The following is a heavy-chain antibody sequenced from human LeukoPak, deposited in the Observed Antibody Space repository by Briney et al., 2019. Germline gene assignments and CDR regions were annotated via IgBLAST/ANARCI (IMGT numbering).Heavy chain of an antibody. Sequence: GGSLKLSCAASGFTFSGSAMHWVRQASGKGLEWVGRIRSKANSYATAYAASVKGRFTISRDDSKNTAYLQMNSLKTEDTVVYYCTRRGDYYDSSGYYYVTPDFDYWGQGTLVTVSS. D-gene: IGHD3-22*01. CDR2: IRSKANSYAT. CDR3: TRRGDYYDSSGYYYVTPDFDY. CDR1: GFTFSGSA. J-gene: IGHJ4*02. V-gene: IGHV3-73*01.